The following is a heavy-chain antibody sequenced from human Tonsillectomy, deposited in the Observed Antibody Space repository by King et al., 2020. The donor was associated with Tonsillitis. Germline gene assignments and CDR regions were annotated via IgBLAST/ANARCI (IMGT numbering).Heavy chain of an antibody. Sequence: QLVQSGAEVKKPGASVKVSCKASGYTFTSYYMHWVRQAPGQGLEWMGIINPSGGSTSYAQKFQGRVTMTSDTSTSTVYMELSSLRSEDTAVYYCARDFSPEGSYGYYFDYWGQGTLVTVSS. V-gene: IGHV1-46*01. CDR3: ARDFSPEGSYGYYFDY. J-gene: IGHJ4*02. D-gene: IGHD1-26*01. CDR2: INPSGGST. CDR1: GYTFTSYY.